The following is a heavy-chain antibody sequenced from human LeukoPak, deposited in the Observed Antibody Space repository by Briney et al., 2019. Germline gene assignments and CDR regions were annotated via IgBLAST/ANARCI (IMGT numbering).Heavy chain of an antibody. CDR1: GYTFSNYG. J-gene: IGHJ4*02. V-gene: IGHV1-18*01. Sequence: ASVKVSCKTSGYTFSNYGISWVRQAPGQGLEWMGWISPYNGPTNSAQRLQGRVTMTTDTSTSTAYMELGSLRSDDTAVYYCARTQSVVSADWGCDYWGQGTLVTVSS. D-gene: IGHD3-16*01. CDR3: ARTQSVVSADWGCDY. CDR2: ISPYNGPT.